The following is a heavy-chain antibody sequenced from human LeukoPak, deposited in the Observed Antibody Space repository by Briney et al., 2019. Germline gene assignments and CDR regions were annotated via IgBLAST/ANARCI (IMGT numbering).Heavy chain of an antibody. D-gene: IGHD7-27*01. Sequence: SETLSLTCTIPGGSLRNYYWNFIRQPPGKGLESIGHIYYSGITNYNPSLKSRVTISVDTSKDQLSPKMTSNTASDTPVSYWAWLKLGKDDWGQGTLVTVSS. CDR3: AWLKLGKDD. CDR1: GGSLRNYY. CDR2: IYYSGIT. V-gene: IGHV4-59*03. J-gene: IGHJ4*02.